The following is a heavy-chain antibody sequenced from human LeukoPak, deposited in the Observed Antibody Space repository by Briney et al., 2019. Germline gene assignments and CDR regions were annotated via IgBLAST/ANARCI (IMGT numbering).Heavy chain of an antibody. D-gene: IGHD1-26*01. Sequence: SVKVSCKASGGTFSSYAISWVRQAPGQGLEWMGGIILIFGTVNYAQKFQGRVTITADESTSTAYMELSSLRSEDTAVYYCARGIVGATDYFDYWGQGTLVTVSS. CDR3: ARGIVGATDYFDY. CDR1: GGTFSSYA. J-gene: IGHJ4*02. V-gene: IGHV1-69*01. CDR2: IILIFGTV.